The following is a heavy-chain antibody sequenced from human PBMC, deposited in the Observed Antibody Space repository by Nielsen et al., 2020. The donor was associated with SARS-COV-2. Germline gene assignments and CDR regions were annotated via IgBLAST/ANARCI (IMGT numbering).Heavy chain of an antibody. Sequence: GGSLRLSCAASGSTFNIYAMAWVRRAPGRGLQWVTGVSASGGSTYSTDSVKGRFSISRDNTKNTLFLQMHSLGVDDAALYYCAKDGVVRGDALDLWGQGTMVTVSS. D-gene: IGHD3-10*01. CDR2: VSASGGST. CDR3: AKDGVVRGDALDL. J-gene: IGHJ3*01. V-gene: IGHV3-23*01. CDR1: GSTFNIYA.